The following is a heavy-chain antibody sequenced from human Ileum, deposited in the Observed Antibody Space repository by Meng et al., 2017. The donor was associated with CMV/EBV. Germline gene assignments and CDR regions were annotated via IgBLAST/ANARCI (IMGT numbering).Heavy chain of an antibody. CDR3: ARPRDRGGARPNYFDY. V-gene: IGHV5-51*01. J-gene: IGHJ4*02. D-gene: IGHD6-6*01. Sequence: GESLKISCTGSGYSFSSYWIGWVRQMPGKGLEWMGIIYPSDSDTRYSPSFQGQVTISADKSISTAYLQWSSLQASDTAMYYCARPRDRGGARPNYFDYWDQGT. CDR2: IYPSDSDT. CDR1: GYSFSSYW.